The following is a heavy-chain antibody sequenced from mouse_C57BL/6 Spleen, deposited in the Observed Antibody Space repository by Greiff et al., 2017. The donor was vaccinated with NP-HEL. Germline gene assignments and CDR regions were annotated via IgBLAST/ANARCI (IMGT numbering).Heavy chain of an antibody. Sequence: QVQLQQSGPELVKPGASVKISCKASGYSFTSYYIHWVKQRPGQGLEWIGWIYPGSGNTKYNEKFKGKATLTADTSSSTAYMQLSSLTSEDSAVYYCARSGDYYGSSSPFDYWGQGTTLTVSS. CDR1: GYSFTSYY. D-gene: IGHD1-1*01. V-gene: IGHV1-66*01. J-gene: IGHJ2*01. CDR3: ARSGDYYGSSSPFDY. CDR2: IYPGSGNT.